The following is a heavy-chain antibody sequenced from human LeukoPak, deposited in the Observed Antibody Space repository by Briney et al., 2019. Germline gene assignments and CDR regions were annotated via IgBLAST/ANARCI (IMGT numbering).Heavy chain of an antibody. V-gene: IGHV4-39*01. Sequence: SETLSLTCTVSGGSISSSSYYWGWIRQPPGKGLEWIGSIYYSGSTYYNPSLKSRVTISVDTSKNQLSLKLSSVTAADTAVYYCASFGVLMVYAIPDFHYMDVWGKGTTVTVSS. CDR2: IYYSGST. CDR3: ASFGVLMVYAIPDFHYMDV. D-gene: IGHD2-8*01. J-gene: IGHJ6*03. CDR1: GGSISSSSYY.